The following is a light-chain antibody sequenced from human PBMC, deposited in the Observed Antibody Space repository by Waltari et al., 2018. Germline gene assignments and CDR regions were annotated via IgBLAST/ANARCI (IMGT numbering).Light chain of an antibody. CDR1: QSISSY. V-gene: IGKV1-39*01. J-gene: IGKJ1*01. CDR2: AAS. CDR3: QQSYSTPRT. Sequence: DIQMTQSPSSLSASVGDRVTITCRASQSISSYLNWYQQKPGKPPKLLLYAASSLQSGVPSRFSGSGSGTDFTLTISSLQPEDFATYYGQQSYSTPRTFGQGTKVEIK.